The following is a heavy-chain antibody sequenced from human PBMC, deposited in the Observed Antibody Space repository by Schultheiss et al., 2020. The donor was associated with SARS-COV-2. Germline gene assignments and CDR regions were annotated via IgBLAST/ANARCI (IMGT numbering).Heavy chain of an antibody. J-gene: IGHJ3*02. Sequence: SQTLSLTCTVSGGSISSYYWSWIRQPPGKGLEWIGYIYYSGSTYYNPSLKSRVTISVDTSKNQFSLKLSSVTAADTAVYYCARVSRRASEDVDYGHSGTSDAFDIWGQGTMVTVSS. CDR2: IYYSGST. CDR1: GGSISSYY. D-gene: IGHD3-10*01. CDR3: ARVSRRASEDVDYGHSGTSDAFDI. V-gene: IGHV4-59*01.